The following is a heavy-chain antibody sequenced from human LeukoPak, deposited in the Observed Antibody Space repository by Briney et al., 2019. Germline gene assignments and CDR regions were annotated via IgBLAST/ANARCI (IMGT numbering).Heavy chain of an antibody. V-gene: IGHV4-59*01. CDR1: GGSISSYY. J-gene: IGHJ4*02. D-gene: IGHD5-24*01. CDR2: IYYSGST. Sequence: SETLSLNCTVSGGSISSYYWSWIRQPPGKGLEWIGYIYYSGSTNYNPSLKSRVTISVDTSKNQFSLKLSSVTAADTAVYYCARDIASFFGYNSWGFFDYWGQGTLVTVSS. CDR3: ARDIASFFGYNSWGFFDY.